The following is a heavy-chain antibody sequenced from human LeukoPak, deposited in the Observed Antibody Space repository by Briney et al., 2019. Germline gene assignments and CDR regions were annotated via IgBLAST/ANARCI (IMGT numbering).Heavy chain of an antibody. CDR3: AGLAPTRDSSGWYYFDY. V-gene: IGHV4-59*08. J-gene: IGHJ4*02. CDR2: IYYSGST. CDR1: GGSLSSYY. D-gene: IGHD6-19*01. Sequence: PSETLSLICTVSGGSLSSYYWSWIRQPPGKGLEWIGYIYYSGSTNYNPSLKSRVTISVDTSKNQFSLKLSSVTAADTAVYYCAGLAPTRDSSGWYYFDYWGQGTLVTVSS.